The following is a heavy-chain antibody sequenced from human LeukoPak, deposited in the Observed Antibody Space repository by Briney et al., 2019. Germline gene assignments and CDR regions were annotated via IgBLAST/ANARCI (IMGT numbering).Heavy chain of an antibody. J-gene: IGHJ4*02. CDR3: ARRLVVVVAATRGYYFDY. V-gene: IGHV4-39*01. CDR2: IYYSGST. D-gene: IGHD2-15*01. Sequence: SETLSLTCTVSGGSLSSSSYYWGWIRQPPGKGLEWIGSIYYSGSTYYNPSLKSRVTISVDTSKNQFSLKLSSVTAADTAVYYCARRLVVVVAATRGYYFDYWGQGTLVTVSS. CDR1: GGSLSSSSYY.